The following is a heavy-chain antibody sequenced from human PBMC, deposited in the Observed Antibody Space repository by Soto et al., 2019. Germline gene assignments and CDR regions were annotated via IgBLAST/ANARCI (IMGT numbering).Heavy chain of an antibody. J-gene: IGHJ4*02. CDR1: GGSISDSGYF. V-gene: IGHV4-39*01. Sequence: SETLSLTCTVSGGSISDSGYFWGWIRQPPGRGLEWIGSIYYSGSTYYNPSLKRRITMSVDTSKNQFSLTVSSVTATDTAVYYCATLWFGELFPLGDYWGQGTLVTVSS. CDR3: ATLWFGELFPLGDY. CDR2: IYYSGST. D-gene: IGHD3-10*01.